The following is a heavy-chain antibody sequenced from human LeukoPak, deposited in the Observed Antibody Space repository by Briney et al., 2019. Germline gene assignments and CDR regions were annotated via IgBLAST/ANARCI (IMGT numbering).Heavy chain of an antibody. V-gene: IGHV3-7*01. CDR1: GFTFSNYW. Sequence: GGSLRLSCAASGFTFSNYWMSWVRQAPGKGLEWVASIDHHGSDKFSVDSVRGRFTISRDNARKSMYLHMKSLRVEDTAVYYCAKTSLGWLDPWGQGALVTVSS. D-gene: IGHD7-27*01. CDR3: AKTSLGWLDP. CDR2: IDHHGSDK. J-gene: IGHJ5*02.